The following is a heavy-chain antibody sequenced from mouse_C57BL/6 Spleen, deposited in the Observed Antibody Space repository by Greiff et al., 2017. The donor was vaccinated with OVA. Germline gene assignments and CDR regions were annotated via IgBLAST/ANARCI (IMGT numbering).Heavy chain of an antibody. D-gene: IGHD4-1*01. CDR2: ISNLAYSI. J-gene: IGHJ4*01. CDR3: ARQNILGGYAMDY. V-gene: IGHV5-15*01. Sequence: EVQVVESGGGLVQPGGSLKLSCAASGFTFSDYGMAWVRQAPRKGPEWVAFISNLAYSIYYADTVTGRFTISRENAKNTLYLEMSSLRSEDTAMYYCARQNILGGYAMDYWGQGTSVTVSS. CDR1: GFTFSDYG.